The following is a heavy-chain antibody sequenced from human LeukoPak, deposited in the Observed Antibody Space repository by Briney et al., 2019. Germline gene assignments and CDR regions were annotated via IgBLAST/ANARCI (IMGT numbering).Heavy chain of an antibody. D-gene: IGHD3-10*01. CDR1: GFTFSSYA. CDR2: ISGSGGST. CDR3: ANPGMVRGALGYFDY. Sequence: GGSLTLSCAASGFTFSSYAMSWVRQAPGKGLEWVSAISGSGGSTYYADSVKGRFTISRDNSKNTLYLQMNSLRAEDTAVYYCANPGMVRGALGYFDYWGQGTLVTVYS. J-gene: IGHJ4*02. V-gene: IGHV3-23*01.